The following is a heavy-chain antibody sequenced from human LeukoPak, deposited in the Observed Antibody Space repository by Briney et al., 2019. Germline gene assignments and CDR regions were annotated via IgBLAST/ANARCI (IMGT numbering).Heavy chain of an antibody. V-gene: IGHV4-38-2*02. CDR1: GYSISSGYY. J-gene: IGHJ4*02. Sequence: SETLSLTCTVSGYSISSGYYWGCIRQPPGKGLAWIGSMYYSGSTNYNPSLKSRVTISGDTSKSQCFLKLSSVTAADTAVYYCARGDSSGYDYRDYFDYWAQGTLVTVSS. D-gene: IGHD3-22*01. CDR3: ARGDSSGYDYRDYFDY. CDR2: MYYSGST.